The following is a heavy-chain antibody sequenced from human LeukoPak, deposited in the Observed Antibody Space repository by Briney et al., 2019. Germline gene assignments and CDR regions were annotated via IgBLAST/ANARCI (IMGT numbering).Heavy chain of an antibody. CDR2: ISASGDST. D-gene: IGHD6-13*01. V-gene: IGHV3-23*01. CDR1: GFTFSFYG. Sequence: PGGSLRLSCAASGFTFSFYGMSWVRQPPGKGLEWVSVISASGDSTYNVDSVKGRFTISRDNSKNTLYLQMNSLRAEDTAIYYCAKGFRAEDDWGQGTLVTVSS. J-gene: IGHJ4*02. CDR3: AKGFRAEDD.